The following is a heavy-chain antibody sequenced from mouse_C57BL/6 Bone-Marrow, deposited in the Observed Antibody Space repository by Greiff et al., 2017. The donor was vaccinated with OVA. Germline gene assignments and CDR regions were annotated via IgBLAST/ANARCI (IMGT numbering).Heavy chain of an antibody. CDR2: ISGGGGNT. CDR1: GFTFSSYT. CDR3: ARLRTWYFDV. J-gene: IGHJ1*03. V-gene: IGHV5-9*01. Sequence: EVKLVESGGGLVKPGGSLKLSCAASGFTFSSYTMSWVRQTPEKRLEWVATISGGGGNTYYPDSVKGRFTISREKGKSTLDVQMSSLRSEDTALYYCARLRTWYFDVWGTGTTVTVSS.